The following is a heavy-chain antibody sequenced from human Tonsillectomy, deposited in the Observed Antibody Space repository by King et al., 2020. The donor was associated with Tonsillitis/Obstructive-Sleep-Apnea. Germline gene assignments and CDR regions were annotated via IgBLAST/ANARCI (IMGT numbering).Heavy chain of an antibody. Sequence: EVQLVESGGGLVQPGGSLRLSCEASGFTFSSYSMNWVRQAPGKGLQGVSTMTGTGVGTYCEDSVKGRFTISRDNSKNTLHLQMNSLRAEDTAVYYCAKGHGDDDAFDIWGQGTMVTVSS. CDR1: GFTFSSYS. CDR3: AKGHGDDDAFDI. V-gene: IGHV3-23*04. D-gene: IGHD1-1*01. J-gene: IGHJ3*02. CDR2: MTGTGVGT.